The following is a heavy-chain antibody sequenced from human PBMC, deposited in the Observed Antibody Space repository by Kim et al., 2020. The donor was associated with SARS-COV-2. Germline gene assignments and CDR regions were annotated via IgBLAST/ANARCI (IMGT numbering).Heavy chain of an antibody. CDR3: ARALRMDSLGYSYGDY. J-gene: IGHJ4*02. V-gene: IGHV3-30-3*01. Sequence: GGSLRLSCAASGFTFSSYAMHWVRQAPGKGLEWVAVISYDGSNKYYADSVKGRFTISRDNSKNTLYLQMNSLRAEDTAVYYCARALRMDSLGYSYGDYWGQGTLVTVSS. CDR2: ISYDGSNK. D-gene: IGHD5-18*01. CDR1: GFTFSSYA.